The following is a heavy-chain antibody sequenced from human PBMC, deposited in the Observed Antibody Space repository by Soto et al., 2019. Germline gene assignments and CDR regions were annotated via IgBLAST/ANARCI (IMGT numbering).Heavy chain of an antibody. Sequence: VASVKVSCKASGGTFSSYAISWVRQAPGQGLEWMGGIIPIFGTANYAQKFQGRVTITADESTSTAYMELSSLRSEDTAVYYCASILLRYCSSTSCYLEKWFDPWGQGTLVTVSS. V-gene: IGHV1-69*13. J-gene: IGHJ5*02. CDR2: IIPIFGTA. CDR3: ASILLRYCSSTSCYLEKWFDP. CDR1: GGTFSSYA. D-gene: IGHD2-2*01.